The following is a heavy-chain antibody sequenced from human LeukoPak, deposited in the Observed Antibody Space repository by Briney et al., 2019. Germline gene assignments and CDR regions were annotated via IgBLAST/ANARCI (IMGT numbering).Heavy chain of an antibody. J-gene: IGHJ4*02. V-gene: IGHV4-39*01. CDR3: ARHRTYYYGSGSYLFDY. CDR1: GGSISSSSYY. Sequence: KPSETLSLTCTVSGGSISSSSYYWGWIRQPPGKGLEWIGSIYYSGSTYYNPSLKSRATISVDTSKNQFSLKLSSVTAADTAVYYCARHRTYYYGSGSYLFDYWGQGTLVTVSS. D-gene: IGHD3-10*01. CDR2: IYYSGST.